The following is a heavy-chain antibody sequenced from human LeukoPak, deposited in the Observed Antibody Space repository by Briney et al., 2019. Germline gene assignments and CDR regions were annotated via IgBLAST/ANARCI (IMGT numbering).Heavy chain of an antibody. CDR3: AKDSSYEEGLLWFGGVLKGAFDI. J-gene: IGHJ3*02. V-gene: IGHV3-9*01. CDR2: ISWNSGSI. CDR1: GFTFDDYA. D-gene: IGHD3-10*01. Sequence: GGSLRLSCAASGFTFDDYAMHWVRQAPGKGLEWVSGISWNSGSIGYADSVKGRFTISRDNAKNSLYLQMNSLRAEDTALYYCAKDSSYEEGLLWFGGVLKGAFDIWGQGTMVTVSS.